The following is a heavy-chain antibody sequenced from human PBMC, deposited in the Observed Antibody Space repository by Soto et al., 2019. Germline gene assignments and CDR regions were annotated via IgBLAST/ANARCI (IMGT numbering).Heavy chain of an antibody. CDR3: AQWLPTHLAAPDGYYYYGMDV. D-gene: IGHD2-15*01. V-gene: IGHV3-30*18. J-gene: IGHJ6*02. Sequence: GGSLRLSCAASGFTFSSYGMHWVRQAPGKGLEWVAVISYDGSNKYNADSVKGRFTISRDNSKNTRYRQRNRLRAEDTAAYYCAQWLPTHLAAPDGYYYYGMDVWRQGTTVTV. CDR2: ISYDGSNK. CDR1: GFTFSSYG.